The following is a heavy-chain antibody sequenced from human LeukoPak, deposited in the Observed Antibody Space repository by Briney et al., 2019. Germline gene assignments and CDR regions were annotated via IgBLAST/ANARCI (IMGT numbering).Heavy chain of an antibody. CDR1: GGSFSGYY. CDR2: INHSGST. J-gene: IGHJ5*02. D-gene: IGHD3-3*01. V-gene: IGHV4-34*01. CDR3: ARYGGQVLRFLEWLNWFDP. Sequence: SETLSLTCAVYGGSFSGYYWSWIRQPPGKGLEWIGEINHSGSTNYNPSLKSRVTISVDTSKNQFSLKLSSVTAADTAVYYCARYGGQVLRFLEWLNWFDPWGQGTLVTVSS.